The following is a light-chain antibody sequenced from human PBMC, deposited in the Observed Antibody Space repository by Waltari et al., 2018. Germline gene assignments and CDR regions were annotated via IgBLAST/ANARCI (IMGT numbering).Light chain of an antibody. CDR1: NSNIRTSF. J-gene: IGLJ7*01. CDR2: DKN. V-gene: IGLV1-40*01. CDR3: QSDDSSLSAPV. Sequence: QSVLTQPPSVSGAPGQRVTISCTGSNSNIRTSFVYWYQQFPGMAPKLLIYDKNERPSGVSDRFSGSKSGTSASLTITGLQTEDEADYYCQSDDSSLSAPVFGGGTKLTVL.